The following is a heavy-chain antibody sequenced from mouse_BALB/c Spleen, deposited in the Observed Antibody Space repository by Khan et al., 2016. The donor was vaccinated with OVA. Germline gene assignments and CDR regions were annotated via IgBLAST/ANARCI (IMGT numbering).Heavy chain of an antibody. V-gene: IGHV2-4-1*01. J-gene: IGHJ3*01. CDR1: GFSLTTYG. CDR2: IWSGGST. CDR3: ARHSFRYALTY. Sequence: QVQLKESGPGLVQPSQSLSITCTVSGFSLTTYGVHWVRQSPGKGLEWRGVIWSGGSTDYNAAFISRLSISKDNSNSQVFFKMNSLQADDTAIYXCARHSFRYALTYWGRGTLVTVSA.